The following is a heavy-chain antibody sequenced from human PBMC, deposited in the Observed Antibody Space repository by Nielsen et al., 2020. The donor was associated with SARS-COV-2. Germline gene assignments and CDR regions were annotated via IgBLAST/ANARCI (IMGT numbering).Heavy chain of an antibody. CDR2: IWYDGSNK. CDR1: GFTFSSYG. V-gene: IGHV3-33*08. Sequence: GESLKISCAASGFTFSSYGMHWVRQAPGKGLEWVAVIWYDGSNKYYADSVKGRFTISRDNAKNSLYLQMNSLRAEDTAVYYCASKKDDGVAATPADYWGQGTLVTVSS. CDR3: ASKKDDGVAATPADY. D-gene: IGHD2-15*01. J-gene: IGHJ4*02.